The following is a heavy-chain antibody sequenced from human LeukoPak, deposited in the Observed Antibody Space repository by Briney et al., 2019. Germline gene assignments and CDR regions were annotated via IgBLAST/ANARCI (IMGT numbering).Heavy chain of an antibody. Sequence: GGSLRLSCAASGFSFSSYSMNWVRQAPGKGLEWVSSINSNSRYIYHANSLRGRFTVSRDNDRNVLYPQMNSLRAEDTAVYYCAKLRVGYGSGSYFHSALDPWGQGTLVIVSS. CDR2: INSNSRYI. CDR1: GFSFSSYS. J-gene: IGHJ5*02. CDR3: AKLRVGYGSGSYFHSALDP. D-gene: IGHD3-10*01. V-gene: IGHV3-21*06.